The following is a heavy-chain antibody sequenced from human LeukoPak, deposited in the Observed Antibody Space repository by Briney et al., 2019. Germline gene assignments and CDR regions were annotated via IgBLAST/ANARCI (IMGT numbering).Heavy chain of an antibody. J-gene: IGHJ4*02. V-gene: IGHV1-3*01. CDR2: ISAGNGDT. CDR3: ARDRGGTGDFDY. Sequence: ASVKVSCKASRYTFTSYAIHWVRRAPGQRLEWMGWISAGNGDTKYSQKFQGRVTIARDTSASTAYMELSSLRSEDTAVYYCARDRGGTGDFDYWGQGTLVTVSS. CDR1: RYTFTSYA. D-gene: IGHD1-1*01.